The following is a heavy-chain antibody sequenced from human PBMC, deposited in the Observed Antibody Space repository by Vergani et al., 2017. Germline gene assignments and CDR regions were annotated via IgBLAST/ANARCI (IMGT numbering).Heavy chain of an antibody. CDR1: GGSISSSSYY. J-gene: IGHJ5*02. CDR3: ARHTCSSTSCFNWFDP. D-gene: IGHD2-2*01. CDR2: IYHSGST. V-gene: IGHV4-39*01. Sequence: QLQLQESGPGLVKPSETLSLTCTVSGGSISSSSYYWGWIRQPPGKGLEWIGSIYHSGSTYYNPSLKSRVTISVDTSKNQFSLKLSSVTAADTAVYYCARHTCSSTSCFNWFDPWGQGTLVTVSS.